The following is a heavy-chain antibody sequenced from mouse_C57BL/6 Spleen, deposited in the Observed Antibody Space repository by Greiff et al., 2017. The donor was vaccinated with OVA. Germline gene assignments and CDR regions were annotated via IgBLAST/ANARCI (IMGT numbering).Heavy chain of an antibody. V-gene: IGHV1-78*01. Sequence: QVQLKQSDAELVKPGASVKISCKVSGYTFTDHTIHWVKQRPEQGLEWIGYIYPRDGSTKYNEKFQGKATLTADKSSSTAYMQLNSLTSEDSAVYCCARQVYYDYDRSYYFDYWGQGTTLTVSS. D-gene: IGHD2-4*01. CDR3: ARQVYYDYDRSYYFDY. CDR1: GYTFTDHT. J-gene: IGHJ2*01. CDR2: IYPRDGST.